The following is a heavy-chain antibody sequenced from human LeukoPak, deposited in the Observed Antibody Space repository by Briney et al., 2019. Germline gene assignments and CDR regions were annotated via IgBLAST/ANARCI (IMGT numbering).Heavy chain of an antibody. Sequence: GGSLRLSCAASGFTFSDAWMTWVRQAPGKGLEWVGRIKSKTDGGTTDYAAPVKGRFTISRDDSKNTLYLQMNSLKTEDTAMYYCTTGYDYLWGSYRPSYYAFDIWGQGTMVTVSS. CDR2: IKSKTDGGTT. J-gene: IGHJ3*02. CDR1: GFTFSDAW. D-gene: IGHD3-16*02. CDR3: TTGYDYLWGSYRPSYYAFDI. V-gene: IGHV3-15*01.